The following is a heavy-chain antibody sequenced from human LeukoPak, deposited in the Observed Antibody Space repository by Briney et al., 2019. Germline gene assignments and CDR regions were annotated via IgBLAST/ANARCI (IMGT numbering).Heavy chain of an antibody. CDR3: AKGRVAGGETEWH. J-gene: IGHJ1*01. D-gene: IGHD2-21*01. CDR1: GFTFSSYA. CDR2: ISGSGVTI. Sequence: GGSLRLSCAASGFTFSSYAMNWVRQAPGKGLEWVSAISGSGVTIYYADSVKGRFTISRDNSKNTLFLHMSSLRADDTALYYCAKGRVAGGETEWHWGQGTLVTVSS. V-gene: IGHV3-23*01.